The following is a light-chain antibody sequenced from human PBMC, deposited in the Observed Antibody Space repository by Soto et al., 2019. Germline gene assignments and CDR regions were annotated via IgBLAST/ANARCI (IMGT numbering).Light chain of an antibody. J-gene: IGLJ3*02. Sequence: QSVLTQPASVSGSPGQSITISCTGTISDVGPYNYVSWYQHHPGKAPKLLIYEVTKRPSGVSNRFSGSKSGNTASLTISGLQAEDEADYYCSSYTTSSTLVFGGGTKLTVL. CDR2: EVT. CDR1: ISDVGPYNY. CDR3: SSYTTSSTLV. V-gene: IGLV2-14*01.